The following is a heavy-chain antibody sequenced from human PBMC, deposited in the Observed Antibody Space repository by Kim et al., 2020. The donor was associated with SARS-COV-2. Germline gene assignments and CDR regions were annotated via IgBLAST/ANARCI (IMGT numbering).Heavy chain of an antibody. CDR1: GYTFTGYY. V-gene: IGHV1-2*02. CDR2: INPNSGGT. CDR3: ARDRPDYDFWSGPQRPFDY. Sequence: ASVKVSCKASGYTFTGYYMHWVRQAPGQGLEWMGWINPNSGGTNYAQKFQGRVTMTRDTSISTAYMELSRLRSDDTAVYYCARDRPDYDFWSGPQRPFDYWGQGTLVTVSS. J-gene: IGHJ4*02. D-gene: IGHD3-3*01.